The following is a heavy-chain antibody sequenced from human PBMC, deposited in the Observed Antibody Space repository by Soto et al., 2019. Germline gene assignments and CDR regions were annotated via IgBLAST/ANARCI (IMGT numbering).Heavy chain of an antibody. J-gene: IGHJ5*02. V-gene: IGHV4-34*01. Sequence: SETLSLTCAVYGGSFSGYYWSWIRQPPGKGLEWIGEINHSGSTNYNPSLKSRVTISVDTSKNQFSLKLSSVTAADTAVYYCARSGMTTRRNWFDPWGQGTLVTVSS. CDR2: INHSGST. CDR1: GGSFSGYY. D-gene: IGHD4-4*01. CDR3: ARSGMTTRRNWFDP.